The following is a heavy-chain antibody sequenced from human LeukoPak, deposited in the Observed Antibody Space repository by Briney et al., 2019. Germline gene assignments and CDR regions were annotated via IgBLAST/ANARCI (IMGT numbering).Heavy chain of an antibody. CDR2: ISAYNGNK. J-gene: IGHJ4*02. V-gene: IGHV1-18*01. CDR3: ARVRIVGATRPWSGYFDY. CDR1: GYTFTSHG. Sequence: GASVTVSFKASGYTFTSHGISWVRQAPGQGLEWMGWISAYNGNKKYAQKLQGRVTMTTDTSTSTAYMELRSLRSDDTAVYYCARVRIVGATRPWSGYFDYWGQGTLVTVSS. D-gene: IGHD1-26*01.